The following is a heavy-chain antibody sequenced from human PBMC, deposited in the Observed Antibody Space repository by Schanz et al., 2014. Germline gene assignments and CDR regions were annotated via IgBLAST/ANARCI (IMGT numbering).Heavy chain of an antibody. D-gene: IGHD1-1*01. CDR1: GFTFNNYD. CDR3: ARDRWDWNNAFDI. J-gene: IGHJ3*02. Sequence: EVQLVESGGGLVQPGGSLRLSCAASGFTFNNYDMNWVRLVPGKGLECVSVIYSGGSTYYADSVKGRFTISRDNSKNTLYLQMNSLRAEDTAVYYCARDRWDWNNAFDIWGQGTMVTVSS. V-gene: IGHV3-66*01. CDR2: IYSGGST.